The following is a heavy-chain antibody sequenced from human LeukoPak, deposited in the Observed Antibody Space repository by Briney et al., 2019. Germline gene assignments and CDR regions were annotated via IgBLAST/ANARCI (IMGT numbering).Heavy chain of an antibody. Sequence: GGSLRLSCAASGFTFSSYSMNWVRQAPGKGLEWVSSISSSSSYIYYADSVKGRFTISRDNSKNTLYLQMNSLRAEDTAVYYCAKAAYYYGHDWFDPWGQGTLVTVSS. J-gene: IGHJ5*02. CDR2: ISSSSSYI. CDR3: AKAAYYYGHDWFDP. CDR1: GFTFSSYS. V-gene: IGHV3-21*04. D-gene: IGHD3-10*01.